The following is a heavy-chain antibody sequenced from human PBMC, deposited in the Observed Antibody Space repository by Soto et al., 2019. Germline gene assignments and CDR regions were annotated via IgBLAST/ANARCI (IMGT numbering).Heavy chain of an antibody. CDR2: INTSGGST. CDR1: GYTFTTYY. V-gene: IGHV1-46*01. D-gene: IGHD6-25*01. Sequence: ASVKVSCKAYGYTFTTYYIHWVRQAPGQGLEWMGIINTSGGSTSYAQKFQGRVTMTSDTSTSTIYMELSSLRSQDTAVYYCATSSGYYDGFDYWGQGPLVTVSS. J-gene: IGHJ4*02. CDR3: ATSSGYYDGFDY.